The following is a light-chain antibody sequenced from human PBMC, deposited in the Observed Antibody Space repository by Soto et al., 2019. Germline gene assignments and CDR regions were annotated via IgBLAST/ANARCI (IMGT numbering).Light chain of an antibody. CDR2: DVS. CDR1: SSDIGTSNY. Sequence: QSALTQPASVSGSPGQTITISCTGTSSDIGTSNYVSWFQQYVGKAPKCVIYDVSNRPSGVSYRFSGSKSGNVASLTISGLQAEDEADYYCTSYTTTNTLAFGGGTKLTVL. V-gene: IGLV2-14*03. CDR3: TSYTTTNTLA. J-gene: IGLJ2*01.